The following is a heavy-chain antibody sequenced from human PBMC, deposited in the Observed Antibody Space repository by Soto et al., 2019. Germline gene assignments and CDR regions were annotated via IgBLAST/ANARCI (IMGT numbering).Heavy chain of an antibody. CDR1: GFTFDDYG. J-gene: IGHJ3*02. Sequence: GGSLRLSCAASGFTFDDYGMSWVRQAPGKGLEWVSGINWNGGSTGYADSVKGRFTISRDNAKNSLYLQMNSLRAEDTALYYCARAGSSSWIDAFDIWGQGTMVTVSS. V-gene: IGHV3-20*04. CDR3: ARAGSSSWIDAFDI. CDR2: INWNGGST. D-gene: IGHD6-13*01.